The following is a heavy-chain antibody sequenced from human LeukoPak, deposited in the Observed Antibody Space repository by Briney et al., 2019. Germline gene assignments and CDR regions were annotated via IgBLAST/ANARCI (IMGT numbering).Heavy chain of an antibody. CDR2: INHSGST. V-gene: IGHV4-34*01. CDR1: GGSFSGYY. J-gene: IGHJ6*03. D-gene: IGHD3-22*01. Sequence: SETLSLTCAVYGGSFSGYYWSWIRQPPGKGLEWIGEINHSGSTNYNPSLKSRVTISVDTSKNQFSLKLSSVTAADTAVYYCARLVRTYYYDSSGYFGPRYYYMDVWGKGTTVTISS. CDR3: ARLVRTYYYDSSGYFGPRYYYMDV.